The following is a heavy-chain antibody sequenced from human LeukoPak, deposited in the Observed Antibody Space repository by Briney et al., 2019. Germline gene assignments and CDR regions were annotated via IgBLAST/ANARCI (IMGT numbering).Heavy chain of an antibody. Sequence: SETLSLTCAVYGGSFSGYYWSWIRQPPGKGLEWIGEINHSGSTNYNPSLKSRVTISVDTSKNQFSLKLSSVTAADTAVYYCARAASSSWYSDWFDPWGQGTLVTVSS. J-gene: IGHJ5*02. CDR2: INHSGST. V-gene: IGHV4-34*01. CDR1: GGSFSGYY. CDR3: ARAASSSWYSDWFDP. D-gene: IGHD6-13*01.